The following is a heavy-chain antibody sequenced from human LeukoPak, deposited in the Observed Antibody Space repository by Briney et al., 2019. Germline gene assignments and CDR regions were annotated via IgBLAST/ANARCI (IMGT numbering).Heavy chain of an antibody. CDR1: AYIFSNYG. Sequence: ASVKVSCKASAYIFSNYGISWVRQAPGQGLEWMGWISAKNGDTNYIQKFRGRVTMTTDTSTSTAYMELWRLRSDDTAVYYCARDVPATTPFDYWGQGTLVTVSS. J-gene: IGHJ4*02. CDR2: ISAKNGDT. CDR3: ARDVPATTPFDY. D-gene: IGHD1-7*01. V-gene: IGHV1-18*01.